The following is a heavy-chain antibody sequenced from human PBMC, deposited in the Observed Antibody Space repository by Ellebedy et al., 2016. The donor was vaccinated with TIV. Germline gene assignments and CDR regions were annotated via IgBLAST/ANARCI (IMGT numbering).Heavy chain of an antibody. D-gene: IGHD1-20*01. CDR1: GFPFNSYV. CDR3: ATTNWNVDFDY. CDR2: ISASGHRT. J-gene: IGHJ4*02. Sequence: GESLKISCVASGFPFNSYVMSWVRQAPGKGLEWVSAISASGHRTFYADSVKGRFTISRDNSKNSLYLQMNSLSAEDTAVYYRATTNWNVDFDYWGQGTLVTVSS. V-gene: IGHV3-23*01.